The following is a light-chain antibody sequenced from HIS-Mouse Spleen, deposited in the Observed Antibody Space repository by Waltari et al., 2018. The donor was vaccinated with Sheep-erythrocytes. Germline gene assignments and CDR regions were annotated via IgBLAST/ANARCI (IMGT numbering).Light chain of an antibody. CDR3: YSTDSSGNHWV. CDR1: ALPKKY. CDR2: EDS. V-gene: IGLV3-10*01. Sequence: SYELTQPPSVSVSPGQTARITCSGHALPKKYAYWYQQKSCQAPVLVIYEDSKRPSGIPERFSGSRSGTMATLTISGAQVEDDADYYCYSTDSSGNHWVFGGGTKLTVL. J-gene: IGLJ3*02.